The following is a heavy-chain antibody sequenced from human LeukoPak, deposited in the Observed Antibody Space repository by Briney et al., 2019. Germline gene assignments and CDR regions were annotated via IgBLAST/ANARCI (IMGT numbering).Heavy chain of an antibody. J-gene: IGHJ4*02. Sequence: SETLSLTCAVYGGSFSGYYWSWIRQPPGKGLEWIGEINHSGSTNYNPSLKSRVTISVDTSKNQFSLKLSSVTAADTAVYYCASPRNLVLRSFDYWGQGTLVTVSS. CDR1: GGSFSGYY. CDR2: INHSGST. CDR3: ASPRNLVLRSFDY. V-gene: IGHV4-34*01. D-gene: IGHD6-13*01.